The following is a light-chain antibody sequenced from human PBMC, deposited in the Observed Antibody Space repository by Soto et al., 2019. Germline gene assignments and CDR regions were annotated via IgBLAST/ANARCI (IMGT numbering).Light chain of an antibody. J-gene: IGKJ3*01. V-gene: IGKV3-11*01. CDR1: QSVDNY. CDR3: QQRSNWHLMFT. CDR2: DVS. Sequence: PGERATLSCRTSQSVDNYLVWYQQKADQAPRLLIHDVSKRATGIPDRFSGSGSGTDFTLTISILEPEDFAVYYCQQRSNWHLMFTFGPGTRVDVK.